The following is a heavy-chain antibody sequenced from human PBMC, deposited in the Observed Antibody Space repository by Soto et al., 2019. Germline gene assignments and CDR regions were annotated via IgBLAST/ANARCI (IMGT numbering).Heavy chain of an antibody. CDR1: GFSLSTGGVG. CDR3: ARHMTTVGYFDY. D-gene: IGHD4-17*01. CDR2: VYWDDDK. V-gene: IGHV2-5*02. J-gene: IGHJ4*02. Sequence: QITLKESGPTLVKPTQTLTLTCTLSGFSLSTGGVGVGWIRQPPGKALEWLALVYWDDDKRYSPSLKSRLTITTDTSKNQVDLRMANMDTVDTATYYCARHMTTVGYFDYWGQGTLVTVSS.